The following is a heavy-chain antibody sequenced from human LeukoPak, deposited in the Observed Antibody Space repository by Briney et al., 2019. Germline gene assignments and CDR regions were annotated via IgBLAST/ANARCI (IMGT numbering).Heavy chain of an antibody. D-gene: IGHD2-2*01. CDR1: GGSISSYH. Sequence: SETLSLTCSVSGGSISSYHWTWIRQLAGKGLEWIGRIYTNGNSNYNPSLKSRVTMSVDTSKNQFSLKLSSVTAADTAVYYCASPGGYCSSTSCYGRLDYWGQGTLVTVSS. CDR3: ASPGGYCSSTSCYGRLDY. V-gene: IGHV4-4*07. CDR2: IYTNGNS. J-gene: IGHJ4*02.